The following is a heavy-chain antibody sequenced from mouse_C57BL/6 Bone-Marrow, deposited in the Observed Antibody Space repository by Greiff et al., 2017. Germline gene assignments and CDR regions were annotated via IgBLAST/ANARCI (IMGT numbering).Heavy chain of an antibody. CDR1: GYTFTSYW. J-gene: IGHJ2*01. V-gene: IGHV1-64*01. CDR2: IHPNSGST. Sequence: VQLQQPGAELVKPGASVKLSCKASGYTFTSYWMPWVKQRPGQGLEWIGMIHPNSGSTNYNEKFKIKATLTVDKSSITAYMQLSSLTSEDSAVYYCAITFDYWGQGTTLTVSS. CDR3: AITFDY. D-gene: IGHD1-3*01.